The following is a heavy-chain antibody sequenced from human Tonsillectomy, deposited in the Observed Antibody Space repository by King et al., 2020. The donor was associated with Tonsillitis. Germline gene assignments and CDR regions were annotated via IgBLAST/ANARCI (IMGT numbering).Heavy chain of an antibody. CDR2: IYSGGTT. V-gene: IGHV3-66*01. CDR1: GFTVNSNY. J-gene: IGHJ4*02. D-gene: IGHD3-16*01. CDR3: ARGGAAESFDY. Sequence: VQLVESGGGLVQPGGSLRLSCAVSGFTVNSNYMSWVRQAPGKGLEWVSVIYSGGTTYYADSVKGRFTISRDNPKNILYLQMNSLRTEDTAVYYCARGGAAESFDYWGQGTLVTVSS.